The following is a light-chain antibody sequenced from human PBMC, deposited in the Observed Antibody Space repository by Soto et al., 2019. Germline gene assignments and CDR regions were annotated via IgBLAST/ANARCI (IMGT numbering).Light chain of an antibody. V-gene: IGLV1-51*01. J-gene: IGLJ2*01. Sequence: QSVLTQPPSVSAAPGQKVTISCSGSTSNIGNNYVSWYQQLPGTAPKLLIYDNNKRPSGIPDRFSGSKSGTSATLGITGLQTGDEADYYCGTWDSSLIAGRVGFGGATKLTVL. CDR3: GTWDSSLIAGRVG. CDR2: DNN. CDR1: TSNIGNNY.